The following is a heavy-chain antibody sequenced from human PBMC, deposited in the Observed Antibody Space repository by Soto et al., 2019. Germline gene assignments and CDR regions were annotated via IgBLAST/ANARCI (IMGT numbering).Heavy chain of an antibody. D-gene: IGHD4-4*01. J-gene: IGHJ1*01. CDR3: ARDRDAYSSEYFHH. CDR1: GYIFTNYG. V-gene: IGHV1-18*01. Sequence: QVQLVQSGTEVKKPGASVKVSCEASGYIFTNYGISWVRQAPGQGLEWMGWISGYNANTAYAQKFQGRVTMTITMTTGTSTTTAYMELRSLRLDDTAIYYCARDRDAYSSEYFHHWGQGTLVTVSS. CDR2: ISGYNANT.